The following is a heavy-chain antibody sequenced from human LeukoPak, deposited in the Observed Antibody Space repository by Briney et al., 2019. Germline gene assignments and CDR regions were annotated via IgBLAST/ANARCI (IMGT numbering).Heavy chain of an antibody. CDR1: GFTFSSYW. J-gene: IGHJ4*02. V-gene: IGHV3-74*01. Sequence: GGSLRLSCVASGFTFSSYWMHWVRQAPGKGPVWVSRVYADESSTNYADSVEGRFTISRDNAKNTLYLQMNSLRVEDTAMYYCASSPGSLGNFDIWGQGTLVTVSS. CDR2: VYADESST. CDR3: ASSPGSLGNFDI. D-gene: IGHD3-16*01.